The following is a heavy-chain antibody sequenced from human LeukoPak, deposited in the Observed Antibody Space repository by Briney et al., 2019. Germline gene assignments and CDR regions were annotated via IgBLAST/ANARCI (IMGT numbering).Heavy chain of an antibody. J-gene: IGHJ5*02. CDR2: IYYSGTT. CDR3: ARATGGAAAADFDP. Sequence: PSQTLSLTCTVSGGSISRGAHYWYWIRQHPGEGLEWIGFIYYSGTTYYNPSLKSRVSISIDTSKNQFSLKLSSVTAADTAIYYCARATGGAAAADFDPWGQGTLVTVSS. D-gene: IGHD6-13*01. CDR1: GGSISRGAHY. V-gene: IGHV4-31*03.